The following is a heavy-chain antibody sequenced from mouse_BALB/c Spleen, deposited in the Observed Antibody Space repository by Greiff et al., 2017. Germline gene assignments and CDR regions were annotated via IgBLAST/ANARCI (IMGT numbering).Heavy chain of an antibody. V-gene: IGHV5-12-2*01. CDR2: ISNGGGST. Sequence: EVKVVESGGGLVQPGGSLKLSCAASGFTFSSYTMSWVRQTPEKRLEWVAYISNGGGSTYYPDTVKGRFTISRDNAKNTLYLQMSSLKSEDTAMYYCARVGGTRAMDYWGQGTSVTVSS. CDR1: GFTFSSYT. J-gene: IGHJ4*01. CDR3: ARVGGTRAMDY. D-gene: IGHD4-1*01.